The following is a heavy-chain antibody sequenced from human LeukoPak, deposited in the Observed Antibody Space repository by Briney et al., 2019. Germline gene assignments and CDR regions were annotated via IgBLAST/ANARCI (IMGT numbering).Heavy chain of an antibody. CDR1: GGTLSSYA. J-gene: IGHJ6*03. Sequence: GASVKVSCKASGGTLSSYAISWVRQAPGQGLEWMGGIIPIFGTANYAQKFQGRVTITADESTSTAYMELSSLRSEDTAVYYCATIAAAALARYYYYYMDVWGKGTTVTISS. V-gene: IGHV1-69*13. CDR3: ATIAAAALARYYYYYMDV. D-gene: IGHD6-13*01. CDR2: IIPIFGTA.